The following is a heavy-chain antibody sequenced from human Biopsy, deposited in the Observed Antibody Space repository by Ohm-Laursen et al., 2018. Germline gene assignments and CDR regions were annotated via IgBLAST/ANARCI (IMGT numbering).Heavy chain of an antibody. CDR3: AKDRYNYTPIGGFSMDV. CDR2: ISWDSGRI. Sequence: SLRLSCAASGFIFDDYAMHWVRQAPRKGLEWVSGISWDSGRIDYADSVKGRFTISRDNAKNSLYLQMSSLRAEDTAVYYCAKDRYNYTPIGGFSMDVWGQGTTVTVSS. CDR1: GFIFDDYA. D-gene: IGHD5-18*01. V-gene: IGHV3-9*01. J-gene: IGHJ6*02.